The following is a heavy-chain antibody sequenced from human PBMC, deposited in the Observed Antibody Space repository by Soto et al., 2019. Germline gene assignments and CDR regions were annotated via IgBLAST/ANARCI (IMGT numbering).Heavy chain of an antibody. J-gene: IGHJ6*02. Sequence: GESLKISCKGSGYSFTSYWISWVRQMPGKGLEWMGRIDPSDSYTNYSPSFQGHVTISADKSISTAYLQWSSLKASDTAMYYCAYYYGSGSQTGYYYGMDVWGQGTTVTAP. V-gene: IGHV5-10-1*01. CDR2: IDPSDSYT. CDR3: AYYYGSGSQTGYYYGMDV. D-gene: IGHD3-10*01. CDR1: GYSFTSYW.